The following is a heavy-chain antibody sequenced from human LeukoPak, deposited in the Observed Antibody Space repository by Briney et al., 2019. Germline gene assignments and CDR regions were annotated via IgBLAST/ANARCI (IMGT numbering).Heavy chain of an antibody. CDR1: GFTVSSKY. CDR2: VYTGGNT. J-gene: IGHJ4*02. Sequence: GGSLRLSCAASGFTVSSKYMSWVRQAPGQGLEWVSLVYTGGNTYYADSVKGRFTLSRDNSKNTVYLQMSSLRAEDMAVYYCARISDLLFYFDSWGQRTLVTVSS. CDR3: ARISDLLFYFDS. V-gene: IGHV3-66*01.